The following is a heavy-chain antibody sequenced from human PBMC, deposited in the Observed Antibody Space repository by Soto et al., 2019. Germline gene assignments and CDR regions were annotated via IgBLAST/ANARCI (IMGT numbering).Heavy chain of an antibody. CDR3: ARQAQRGYCDYVGYYYYGIDV. D-gene: IGHD4-17*01. CDR2: ISYDGSNK. V-gene: IGHV3-30-3*01. CDR1: GFTFSSYA. Sequence: QVQLVESGGDVVQPGRSLRLSCAASGFTFSSYAMHWVRQAPGKGLEWVAVISYDGSNKYYADSVKGRFTISRDNSKNTLYLQMNSLRAEDTAVYYCARQAQRGYCDYVGYYYYGIDVWGQGTTVTVSS. J-gene: IGHJ6*02.